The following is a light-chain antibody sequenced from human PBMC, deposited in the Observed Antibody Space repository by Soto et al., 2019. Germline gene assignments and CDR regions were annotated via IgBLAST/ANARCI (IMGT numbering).Light chain of an antibody. CDR1: QSISTY. Sequence: DIQLTQSPSSLSASVGDRITITCRASQSISTYLNWYQQKPGEAPTLLVYDSSTLQRGVPSRFSGSGFGAEFTLTVSSLQPEDFATYYCQQSYSNPTWTFGQGTKADIK. CDR2: DSS. J-gene: IGKJ1*01. CDR3: QQSYSNPTWT. V-gene: IGKV1-39*01.